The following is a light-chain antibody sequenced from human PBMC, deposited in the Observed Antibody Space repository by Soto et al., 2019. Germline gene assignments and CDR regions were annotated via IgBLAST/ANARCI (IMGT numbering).Light chain of an antibody. Sequence: QSALTQPASVSGSPGQSITISCIGSSSDIGTYNLVSWYQHHPGKAPKLIIYEGSLRPSGISYRFSASKSGNTASLTISGLQAEDEAGYHCCSYAGSDTWVFGGGTKLTVL. CDR1: SSDIGTYNL. CDR3: CSYAGSDTWV. V-gene: IGLV2-23*01. J-gene: IGLJ2*01. CDR2: EGS.